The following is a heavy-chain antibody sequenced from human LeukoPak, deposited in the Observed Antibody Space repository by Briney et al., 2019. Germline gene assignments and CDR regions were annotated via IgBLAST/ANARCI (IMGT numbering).Heavy chain of an antibody. V-gene: IGHV1-8*01. J-gene: IGHJ4*02. CDR2: VNPRSGDA. CDR1: GYTFISYN. Sequence: ASVRVSCKASGYTFISYNINWLRLATGQGPEWLGWVNPRSGDAGYLQKFQGRLTITRDSSIDTAYMDLSGLNSEDTAVYYCARGVPLGYCTYGVCYPPYYFDYWGQGTLVTASS. CDR3: ARGVPLGYCTYGVCYPPYYFDY. D-gene: IGHD2-8*01.